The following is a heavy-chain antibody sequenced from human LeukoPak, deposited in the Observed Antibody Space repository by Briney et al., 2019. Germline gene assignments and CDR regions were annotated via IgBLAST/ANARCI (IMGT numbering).Heavy chain of an antibody. CDR3: ARGEHSVDS. J-gene: IGHJ4*02. Sequence: PSETLSLTCTVSGGAIRSHYWSWIRQPAGKGLEWIGRIYSSGYTNDSPFLKSRITMSVDMSKNQFSLRLNSVTAADTAVYYCARGEHSVDSWGQGMLVTVSS. D-gene: IGHD1/OR15-1a*01. V-gene: IGHV4-4*07. CDR1: GGAIRSHY. CDR2: IYSSGYT.